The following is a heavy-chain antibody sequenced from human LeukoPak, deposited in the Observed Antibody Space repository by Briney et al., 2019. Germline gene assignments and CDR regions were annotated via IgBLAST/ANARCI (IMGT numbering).Heavy chain of an antibody. D-gene: IGHD3-10*01. CDR3: ARGQPLRFPMAFDY. CDR1: GFTFSQYW. CDR2: IKKDGSEK. Sequence: GGSLRLSCAASGFTFSQYWMTWVRQAPGKGLEWVATIKKDGSEKYYVDSVKGRFTISRDNAKNSLYLQMNSLRSEDTAVYLCARGQPLRFPMAFDYWGQGTLVTVFS. J-gene: IGHJ4*02. V-gene: IGHV3-7*01.